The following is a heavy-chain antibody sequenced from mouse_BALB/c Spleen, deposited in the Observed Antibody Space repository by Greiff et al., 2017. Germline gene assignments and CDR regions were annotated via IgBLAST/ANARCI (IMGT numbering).Heavy chain of an antibody. CDR1: GYTFSSYW. CDR3: ARRLYDGYYDY. V-gene: IGHV1-9*01. Sequence: VQLQQSGAELVRPGVSVKISCKATGYTFSSYWIEWVKQRPGHGLEWIGEILPGSGSTNYNEKFKGKATFTADTSSNTAYMQLSSLTSEDSAVYYCARRLYDGYYDYWGQGTTLTVSS. CDR2: ILPGSGST. J-gene: IGHJ2*01. D-gene: IGHD2-3*01.